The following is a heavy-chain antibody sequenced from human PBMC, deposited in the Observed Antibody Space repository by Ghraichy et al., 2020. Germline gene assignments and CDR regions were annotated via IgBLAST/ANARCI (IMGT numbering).Heavy chain of an antibody. CDR1: GFTFNIYA. CDR2: ISAGGVST. Sequence: GESLNISCAASGFTFNIYAMNWVRQAPGKGLEWVSAISAGGVSTYYAASVKGRFAISRDNSKNTLYLRLNSLRVEDTAIYYCAKDQDYDFWSGCPDYWGQGTLVTVSS. V-gene: IGHV3-23*01. J-gene: IGHJ4*02. D-gene: IGHD3-3*01. CDR3: AKDQDYDFWSGCPDY.